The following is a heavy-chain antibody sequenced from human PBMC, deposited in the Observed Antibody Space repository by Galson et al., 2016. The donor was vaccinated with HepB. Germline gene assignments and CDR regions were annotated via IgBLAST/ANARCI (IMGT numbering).Heavy chain of an antibody. CDR3: AREYYDSSGYLRSYTFDF. Sequence: TLSLTCTVSGGSINSGAYFWSWLRQLPGKGLEWIGYISYSGSTYYNPSLKSRVAISRDTSKNHFSLKLSSVTVADTAVYYCAREYYDSSGYLRSYTFDFWGQGTLVTVSP. D-gene: IGHD3-22*01. CDR2: ISYSGST. V-gene: IGHV4-31*03. CDR1: GGSINSGAYF. J-gene: IGHJ4*02.